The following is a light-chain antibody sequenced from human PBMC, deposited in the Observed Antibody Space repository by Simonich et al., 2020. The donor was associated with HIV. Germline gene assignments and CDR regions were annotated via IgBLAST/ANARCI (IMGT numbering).Light chain of an antibody. CDR3: QQCHSHPHT. V-gene: IGKV4-1*01. Sequence: DIVMTQSPDSLAVSLGERATINSKSSQTVLSSSNNKFYLAWYQQKPGPPPKMLIYWAAPRESGVPDRFSGSGSGTDFTLTISSLQAEDVAVYFCQQCHSHPHTFGQGTKVEIK. CDR1: QTVLSSSNNKFY. CDR2: WAA. J-gene: IGKJ2*01.